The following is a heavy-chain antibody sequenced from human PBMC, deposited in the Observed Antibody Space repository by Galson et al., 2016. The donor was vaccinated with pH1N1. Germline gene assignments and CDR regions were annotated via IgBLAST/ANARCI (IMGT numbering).Heavy chain of an antibody. D-gene: IGHD4-17*01. CDR2: IYSDPGT. Sequence: SLRLSCAASGFTVSSNYMSWVRQAPGKGLEWVSVIYSDPGTYYADSVKGRFTISRDNPKNTLYLQMNALRAEDTAVYYCARTNPFDGDLRYFDYWGQGTLVTVSS. CDR1: GFTVSSNY. V-gene: IGHV3-53*01. CDR3: ARTNPFDGDLRYFDY. J-gene: IGHJ4*02.